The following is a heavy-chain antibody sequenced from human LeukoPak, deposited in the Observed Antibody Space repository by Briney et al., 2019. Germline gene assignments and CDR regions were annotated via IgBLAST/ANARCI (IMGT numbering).Heavy chain of an antibody. V-gene: IGHV4-4*07. CDR1: GDSIRSYY. CDR2: IQASGST. Sequence: NTSETPSLTCTVSGDSIRSYYWNWIRQPAGKGLEWIGRIQASGSTNDNPSLKSRIIMSIDTSKNQFSLKLTSVTAADTAVYYCAKDDLITGGKNWFDLWGQGTLVTVSS. J-gene: IGHJ5*02. CDR3: AKDDLITGGKNWFDL. D-gene: IGHD2-15*01.